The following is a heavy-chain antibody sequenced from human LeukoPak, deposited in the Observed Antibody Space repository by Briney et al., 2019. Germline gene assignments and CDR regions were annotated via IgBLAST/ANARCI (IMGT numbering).Heavy chain of an antibody. J-gene: IGHJ4*02. CDR3: ASQYGYFDY. D-gene: IGHD4-17*01. Sequence: SQTLSLTCAISGDSVSSNSAGWNWIRQSPSRGLEWLGRTYYRSKWYNDYAVSVTSRITINPDTSKNQFALQLTSVPPEDTAVYYCASQYGYFDYWGQGTLVTVSS. V-gene: IGHV6-1*01. CDR1: GDSVSSNSAG. CDR2: TYYRSKWYN.